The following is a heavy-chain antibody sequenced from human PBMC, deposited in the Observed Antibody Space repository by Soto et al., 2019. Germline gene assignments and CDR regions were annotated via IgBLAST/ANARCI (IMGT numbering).Heavy chain of an antibody. V-gene: IGHV3-30-3*01. CDR3: ARSPGYCSTTRCYGRDFAMDV. J-gene: IGHJ6*02. CDR1: RFTFSNYA. CDR2: ISFDGSTK. Sequence: QVPLVEFGGGVVQPGRSLRLSCAASRFTFSNYAMHWVRQAPGKGLQWVALISFDGSTKYYADSVKGRFTISRDNSKNTLYLQMNSLRAEDTAVYYCARSPGYCSTTRCYGRDFAMDVWGQGTRVTVSS. D-gene: IGHD2-2*01.